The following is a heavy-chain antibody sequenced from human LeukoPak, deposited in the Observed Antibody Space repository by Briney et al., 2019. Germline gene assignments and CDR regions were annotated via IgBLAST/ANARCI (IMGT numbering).Heavy chain of an antibody. CDR1: GFTFSSYA. J-gene: IGHJ4*02. V-gene: IGHV3-23*01. D-gene: IGHD3-22*01. Sequence: PGGSLRLSCAASGFTFSSYALIWVRQAPGKGLEWVSAISGSGDHTYYADSVKGRFTISRDNSKNTLFLRMNSLRAEDTAVYFCAKQSLYDSSGHFHYWGQGTLVTVSS. CDR2: ISGSGDHT. CDR3: AKQSLYDSSGHFHY.